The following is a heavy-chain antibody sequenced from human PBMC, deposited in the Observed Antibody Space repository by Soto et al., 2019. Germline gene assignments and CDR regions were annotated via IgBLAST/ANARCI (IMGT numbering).Heavy chain of an antibody. CDR3: APQGAIVGATNYYGMDV. V-gene: IGHV1-24*01. J-gene: IGHJ6*02. CDR2: FDPEDGET. CDR1: GYTLTELS. D-gene: IGHD1-26*01. Sequence: ASVKVSFKVSGYTLTELSMHWVRQAPGKGLEWMGGFDPEDGETIYAQKFQGRVTMTEDTSTDTAYMELSSLRSGDTAVYYCAPQGAIVGATNYYGMDVWGQGTTVTVSS.